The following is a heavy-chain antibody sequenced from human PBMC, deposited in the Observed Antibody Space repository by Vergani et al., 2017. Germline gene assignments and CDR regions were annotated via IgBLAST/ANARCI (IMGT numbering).Heavy chain of an antibody. CDR3: ARDWSIAAAGSAFDI. V-gene: IGHV3-48*01. Sequence: EVQLVESGGGLVQPGGSLRLSCAASGFTFSSYSMNWVRQAPGKGLEWVSYISSSSSTIYYADSVKGRFTISRDNAKNSLYLQMNRLRAEDTAVYYCARDWSIAAAGSAFDIWGQGTMVTVSS. CDR2: ISSSSSTI. J-gene: IGHJ3*02. D-gene: IGHD6-13*01. CDR1: GFTFSSYS.